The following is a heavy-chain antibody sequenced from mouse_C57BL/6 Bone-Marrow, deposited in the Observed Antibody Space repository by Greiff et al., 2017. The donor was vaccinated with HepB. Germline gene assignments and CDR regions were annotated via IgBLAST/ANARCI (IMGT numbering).Heavy chain of an antibody. CDR1: GYTFTDYY. Sequence: VQLQQSGPELVKPGASVKISCKASGYTFTDYYMNWVKQSHGKSLEWIGDINPNNGGTSYNQKFKGKATLTVDKSSSTAYMELRSLTSEDSAVYYCARASSDDWGQGTTLTVSS. D-gene: IGHD3-1*01. CDR3: ARASSDD. J-gene: IGHJ2*01. V-gene: IGHV1-26*01. CDR2: INPNNGGT.